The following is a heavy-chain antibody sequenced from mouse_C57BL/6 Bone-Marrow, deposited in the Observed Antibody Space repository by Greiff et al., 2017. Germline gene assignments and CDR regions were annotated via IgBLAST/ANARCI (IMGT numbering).Heavy chain of an antibody. D-gene: IGHD1-1*01. V-gene: IGHV1-4*01. CDR2: INPSSGYT. CDR1: GYTFTSYT. CDR3: ARDYYGSDYAMDY. J-gene: IGHJ4*01. Sequence: VQLVESGAELARPGASVKMSCKASGYTFTSYTMHWVKQRPGQGLEWIGYINPSSGYTKYNQKFKDKATLTADKSSSTAYMQLSSLTSEDSAVYYCARDYYGSDYAMDYWGQGTSVTVSS.